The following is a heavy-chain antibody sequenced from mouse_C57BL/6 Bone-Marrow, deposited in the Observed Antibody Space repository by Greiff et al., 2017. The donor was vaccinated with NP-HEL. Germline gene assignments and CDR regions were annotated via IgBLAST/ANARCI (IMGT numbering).Heavy chain of an antibody. Sequence: EVKLVESGGGLVKPGGSLKLSCAASGFTFSDYGMHWVRQAPEKGLEWVAYISSGSSTISYADTVKGRFTISRYNAKNTLFLQMTSLRSEDTAMYYCARENPYYFDYWGQGTTLTVAS. CDR1: GFTFSDYG. CDR3: ARENPYYFDY. V-gene: IGHV5-17*01. J-gene: IGHJ2*01. CDR2: ISSGSSTI.